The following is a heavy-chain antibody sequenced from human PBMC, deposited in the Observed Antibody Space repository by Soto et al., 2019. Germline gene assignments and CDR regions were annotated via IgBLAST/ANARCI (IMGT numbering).Heavy chain of an antibody. D-gene: IGHD3-16*01. CDR3: GKGGPANPWQPFDS. CDR1: AFTFSSYA. J-gene: IGHJ3*02. CDR2: VIGSGGST. Sequence: GGALRLSCVASAFTFSSYAMTCVRPSPGKWPWWVLTVIGSGGSTYPGVSGKGRFLGSRDTSKNSLYLQMSSLRTEDTAGYCCGKGGPANPWQPFDSFGRRTMCTVAS. V-gene: IGHV3-23*01.